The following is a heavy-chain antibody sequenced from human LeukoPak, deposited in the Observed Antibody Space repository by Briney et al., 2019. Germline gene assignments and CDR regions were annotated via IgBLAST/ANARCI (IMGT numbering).Heavy chain of an antibody. J-gene: IGHJ4*02. CDR2: IWYDGSNK. D-gene: IGHD2-8*01. CDR1: GFTFSSYG. V-gene: IGHV3-33*01. Sequence: GRSLRLSCAVSGFTFSSYGTHWVRQAPGKGLEWVAVIWYDGSNKYYADSVKGRFTISRDNSKNTLYLKMNSLRAEDTAVYYCARAGYCTNGVCREYYFDYWGQGTLVTVSS. CDR3: ARAGYCTNGVCREYYFDY.